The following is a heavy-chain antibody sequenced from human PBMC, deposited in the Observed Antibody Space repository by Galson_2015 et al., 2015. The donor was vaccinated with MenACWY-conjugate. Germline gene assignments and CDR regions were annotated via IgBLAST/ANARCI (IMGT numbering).Heavy chain of an antibody. CDR2: NYWDGGK. Sequence: PALVKPTQTLTLPCTFSGFSLTTSGVGVGWIRQPPGKALEWLAFNYWDGGKRYSPSLQSRLTITKDTSKNQGVLTVSNMDPVDTATYYCARRYCSTTSCYGCDYWGQGALVTVSS. D-gene: IGHD2-2*01. CDR1: GFSLTTSGVG. V-gene: IGHV2-5*02. J-gene: IGHJ4*02. CDR3: ARRYCSTTSCYGCDY.